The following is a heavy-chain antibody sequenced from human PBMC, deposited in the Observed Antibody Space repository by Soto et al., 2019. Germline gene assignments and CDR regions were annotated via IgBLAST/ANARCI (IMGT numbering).Heavy chain of an antibody. V-gene: IGHV3-23*01. D-gene: IGHD2-15*01. CDR2: ISGSGGST. J-gene: IGHJ4*02. Sequence: GGSLRLSCAASVLTFSSYAMSWVRQAPGKGLEWVSAISGSGGSTYYADSVKGRFTISRDNSKNTLYLQMNSLRAEDTAVYYCAKDIVVVVAATAYSWGQGTLVTVSS. CDR1: VLTFSSYA. CDR3: AKDIVVVVAATAYS.